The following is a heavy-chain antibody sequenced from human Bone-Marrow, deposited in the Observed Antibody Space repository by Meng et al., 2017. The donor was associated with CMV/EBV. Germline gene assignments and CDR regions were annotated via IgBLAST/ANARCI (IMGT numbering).Heavy chain of an antibody. V-gene: IGHV3-30*04. Sequence: GESLKISCAASGFTFSIFAMHWVRQAPGKGLEWVAVISYDGSDKNYADSVKGRFTISRDNAKNSLYPQMNSLRAEDTAVYYCARVRPEHDYYYGMDVWGQGTTVTVSS. CDR3: ARVRPEHDYYYGMDV. CDR1: GFTFSIFA. CDR2: ISYDGSDK. J-gene: IGHJ6*02.